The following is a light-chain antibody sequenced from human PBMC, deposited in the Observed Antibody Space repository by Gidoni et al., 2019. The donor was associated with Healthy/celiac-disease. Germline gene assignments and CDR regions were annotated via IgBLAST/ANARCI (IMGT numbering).Light chain of an antibody. V-gene: IGKV3-15*01. CDR1: QSVSST. CDR3: QQYNNWPYT. CDR2: GAS. Sequence: EIVMTQSPATLSVSPGESATLSCRASQSVSSTVAWYQQKPGQAPRLLIYGASTRATGIPARFSGSGSGTEFTLNISSLQSEDFAVYYCQQYNNWPYTFGQGTKLEIK. J-gene: IGKJ2*01.